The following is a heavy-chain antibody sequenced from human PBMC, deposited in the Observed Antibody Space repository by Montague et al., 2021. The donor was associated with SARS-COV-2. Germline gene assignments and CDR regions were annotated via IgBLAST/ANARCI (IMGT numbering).Heavy chain of an antibody. J-gene: IGHJ6*02. CDR3: AREWDDITRPAHYGMDF. CDR2: ISYDGSNK. D-gene: IGHD3-16*01. Sequence: SLRLSFSASLFTFSNYAMHWVRQAPGKGLEWVALISYDGSNKYYADSVKGQFAISRDNSKNTPYLQMNSLRAEDTGLYYCAREWDDITRPAHYGMDFWGQGTTVTVSS. CDR1: LFTFSNYA. V-gene: IGHV3-30*09.